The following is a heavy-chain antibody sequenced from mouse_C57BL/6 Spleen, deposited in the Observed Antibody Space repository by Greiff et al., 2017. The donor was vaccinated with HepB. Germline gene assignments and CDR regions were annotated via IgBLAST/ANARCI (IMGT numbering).Heavy chain of an antibody. CDR2: IDPENGDT. CDR3: TTCADPAY. CDR1: GFNIKDDY. V-gene: IGHV14-4*01. J-gene: IGHJ3*01. Sequence: EVQLQQSGAELVRPGASVKLSCTASGFNIKDDYMHWVKQRPEQGLEWIGWIDPENGDTEYASKFQGKATITADTSSNTAYLQLSSLTSEDTAVYYCTTCADPAYWGQGTLVTVAA.